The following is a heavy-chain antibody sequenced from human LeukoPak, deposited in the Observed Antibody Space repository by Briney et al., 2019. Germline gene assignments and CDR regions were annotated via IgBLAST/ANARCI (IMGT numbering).Heavy chain of an antibody. CDR1: GFTFSSYA. CDR3: AKGDYYDSTDLDY. J-gene: IGHJ4*02. CDR2: ISNSGATT. Sequence: GGSLRLSCAASGFTFSSYAMSWVRQAPGKGLEWVSAISNSGATTYCADSVKGRSTIPRDNSKNTPYLQMSSLRAQDTAVYYCAKGDYYDSTDLDYWGQGTLVTVSS. V-gene: IGHV3-23*01. D-gene: IGHD3-22*01.